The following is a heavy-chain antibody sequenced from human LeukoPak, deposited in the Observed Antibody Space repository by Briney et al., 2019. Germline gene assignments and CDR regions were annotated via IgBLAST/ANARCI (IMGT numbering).Heavy chain of an antibody. J-gene: IGHJ4*02. CDR1: GFTSSSYW. Sequence: GGSLRLSCAASGFTSSSYWMHRVREGPGEGLVWVSRINPDGSGTSHADSVKGRFTISRDNAKNTLYLQMNSLRAEDTAVYYCARDSGSGSYSGYWGLGTLVTVSS. CDR2: INPDGSGT. D-gene: IGHD3-10*01. V-gene: IGHV3-74*01. CDR3: ARDSGSGSYSGY.